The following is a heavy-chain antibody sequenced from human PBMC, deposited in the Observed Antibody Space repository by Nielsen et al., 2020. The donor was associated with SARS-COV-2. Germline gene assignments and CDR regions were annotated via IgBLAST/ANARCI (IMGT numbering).Heavy chain of an antibody. J-gene: IGHJ6*02. D-gene: IGHD2-2*01. Sequence: WVRQAPGQGLEWMGWINTNTGNPTYAQGFTGRFVFSLDTSVSTAYLQISSLKAEDTAVYYCARRVVPAAGHYYYYGMDVWGQGTTVTVSS. V-gene: IGHV7-4-1*02. CDR2: INTNTGNP. CDR3: ARRVVPAAGHYYYYGMDV.